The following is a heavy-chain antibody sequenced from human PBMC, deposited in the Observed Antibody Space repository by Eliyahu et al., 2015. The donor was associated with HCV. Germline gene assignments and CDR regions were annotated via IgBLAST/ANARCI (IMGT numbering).Heavy chain of an antibody. D-gene: IGHD6-19*01. CDR1: GFKSYEYW. V-gene: IGHV3-7*01. CDR3: ARGQWQHGALDI. J-gene: IGHJ3*02. CDR2: IKGDERER. Sequence: EVQLVESGGDLVQPGGSLRVSCVATGFKSYEYWMSWVRQAPGKGLERVANIKGDERERYYADSVRGRFTVSRDNAKNSMSLQMDSLRAEDTAVYYCARGQWQHGALDIWGQGTTVTVS.